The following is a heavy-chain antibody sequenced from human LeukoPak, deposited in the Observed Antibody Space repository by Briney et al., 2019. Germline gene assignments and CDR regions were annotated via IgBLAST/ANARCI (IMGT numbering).Heavy chain of an antibody. CDR1: GYTFTSYY. Sequence: ASVKVSCKASGYTFTSYYMHWVRQAPGQGPEWMGIINPSGGSTSYAQKFQGRVTMTRDTSTSTVHMELSSLRSEDTAVYYCAREEVAVVPAAMNYYYHGMDVWGQGTTVTVSS. J-gene: IGHJ6*02. CDR3: AREEVAVVPAAMNYYYHGMDV. V-gene: IGHV1-46*01. D-gene: IGHD2-2*01. CDR2: INPSGGST.